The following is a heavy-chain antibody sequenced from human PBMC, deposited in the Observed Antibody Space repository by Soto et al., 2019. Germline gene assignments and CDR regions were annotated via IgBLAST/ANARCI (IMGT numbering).Heavy chain of an antibody. D-gene: IGHD5-12*01. CDR3: ARDWMATKYGYGMDV. V-gene: IGHV4-30-2*01. CDR2: IYHSGST. CDR1: GGSISSGGYS. Sequence: PSETLSLTCAVSGGSISSGGYSWSWIRQPPGKGLEWIGYIYHSGSTYYNPSLKSRVTISVDKSKNQFSLKLSSVTAADTAVYYCARDWMATKYGYGMDVWGQGTTVTVSS. J-gene: IGHJ6*02.